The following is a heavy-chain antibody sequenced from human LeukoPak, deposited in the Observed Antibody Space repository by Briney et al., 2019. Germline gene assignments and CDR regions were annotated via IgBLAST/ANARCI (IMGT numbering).Heavy chain of an antibody. CDR2: INTDTGNP. J-gene: IGHJ6*03. V-gene: IGHV7-4-1*02. CDR3: ARGIGIGTVLMVHGNMDV. CDR1: GYTFTKYG. D-gene: IGHD2-8*01. Sequence: ASVKVSCKASGYTFTKYGVYWVRQAPGQGLERMGWINTDTGNPTYAQGFTGRFVFSLDTSVSTTYLQISSLKPEDTAVYYCARGIGIGTVLMVHGNMDVWGKGTTVTVSS.